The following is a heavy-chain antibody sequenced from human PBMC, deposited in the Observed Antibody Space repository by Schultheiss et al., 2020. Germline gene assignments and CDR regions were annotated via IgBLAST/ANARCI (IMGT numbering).Heavy chain of an antibody. CDR1: GGSFSGYY. CDR2: INHSGST. CDR3: ARGTTPYHFDY. V-gene: IGHV4-34*01. J-gene: IGHJ4*02. D-gene: IGHD4-17*01. Sequence: SETLSLTCAIYGGSFSGYYWGWIRQPPGKGLEWIGEINHSGSTNYNPSLKSRVTISVDTSKNQFSLKLSSVTAADTAVYYCARGTTPYHFDYWGQGTLVTVSS.